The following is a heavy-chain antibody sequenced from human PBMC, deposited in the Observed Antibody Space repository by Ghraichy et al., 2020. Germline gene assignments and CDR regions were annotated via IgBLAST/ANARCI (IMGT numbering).Heavy chain of an antibody. V-gene: IGHV4-34*01. CDR2: INHSGST. Sequence: SETLSLTCAVYGGSFSGYYWSWIRQPPGKGLEWIGEINHSGSTNYNPSLKSRVTISVDTSKNQFSLKLSSVTAADTAVYYCARGFKVTTAGWFDPWGQGTLLTVSS. D-gene: IGHD1-1*01. CDR3: ARGFKVTTAGWFDP. J-gene: IGHJ5*02. CDR1: GGSFSGYY.